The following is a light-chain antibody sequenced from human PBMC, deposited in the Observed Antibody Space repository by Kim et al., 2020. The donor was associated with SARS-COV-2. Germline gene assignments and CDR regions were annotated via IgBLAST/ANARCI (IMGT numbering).Light chain of an antibody. V-gene: IGKV3-11*01. Sequence: SLSPGESATLSCRASQSVDGYLSWYQQRPGQAPRLLIYDGSNRATGIPARFSGSGSGTDFTLSITSLEPEDVAVYYCQQRRNWPTFGGGTKVDIK. CDR1: QSVDGY. CDR3: QQRRNWPT. CDR2: DGS. J-gene: IGKJ4*01.